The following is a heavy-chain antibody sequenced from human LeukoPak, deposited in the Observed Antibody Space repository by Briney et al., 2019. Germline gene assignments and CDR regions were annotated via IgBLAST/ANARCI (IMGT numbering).Heavy chain of an antibody. CDR2: ISSNGGST. V-gene: IGHV3-64D*06. Sequence: GGSLRLSCSASGFTFSSYAMHWVRQAPGKGLEYVSAISSNGGSTYYADSVRGRFTISRDNSKNTLYLQMSSLRAEDTAVYYCVNPPSSGYYRGWGQGTLVTVSS. D-gene: IGHD3-22*01. CDR3: VNPPSSGYYRG. CDR1: GFTFSSYA. J-gene: IGHJ4*02.